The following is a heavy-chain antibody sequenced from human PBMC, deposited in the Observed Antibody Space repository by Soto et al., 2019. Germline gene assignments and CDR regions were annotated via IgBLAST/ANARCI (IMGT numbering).Heavy chain of an antibody. CDR3: AREGWSTNHYYYGMDV. D-gene: IGHD2-8*01. CDR2: TYYRSKWYN. Sequence: SQTLSLTCAISGDSVSSNSAACNWIRDSPSRGLEWLGRTYYRSKWYNDYAVSVKSRITINPDTSKNQFSLQLNSVTPEDKAVYYCAREGWSTNHYYYGMDVWGQGTTVTVSS. CDR1: GDSVSSNSAA. V-gene: IGHV6-1*01. J-gene: IGHJ6*02.